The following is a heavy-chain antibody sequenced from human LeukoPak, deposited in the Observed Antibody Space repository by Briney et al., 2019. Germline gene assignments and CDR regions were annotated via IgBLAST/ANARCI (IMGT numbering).Heavy chain of an antibody. CDR1: GFTSSDYY. V-gene: IGHV3-11*06. CDR2: ISSRTSDT. Sequence: GGSLRLSCAASGFTSSDYYMSWIRQAPGKGLEWVSYISSRTSDTNYVDSVKGRFTISRDNAKNSLYLQMNSLRAEDTAVCYCTRVGSSGSVDYWGQGTLVTVSS. CDR3: TRVGSSGSVDY. J-gene: IGHJ4*02. D-gene: IGHD1-1*01.